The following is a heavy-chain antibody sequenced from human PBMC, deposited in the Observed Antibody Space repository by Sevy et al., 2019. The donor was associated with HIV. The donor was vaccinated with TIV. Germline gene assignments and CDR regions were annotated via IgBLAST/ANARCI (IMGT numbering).Heavy chain of an antibody. CDR1: GFTFSNAW. CDR2: IKSKTDGGTT. Sequence: GGSLRLSCAASGFTFSNAWMSWVRQAPGKGLEWVGHIKSKTDGGTTDYAAPVKGRFTISRDDSKNTLYLQMNSLKTEDTAVYYCTARSTYPSSGWPFDYWGQGTLVTVSS. D-gene: IGHD6-19*01. V-gene: IGHV3-15*01. CDR3: TARSTYPSSGWPFDY. J-gene: IGHJ4*02.